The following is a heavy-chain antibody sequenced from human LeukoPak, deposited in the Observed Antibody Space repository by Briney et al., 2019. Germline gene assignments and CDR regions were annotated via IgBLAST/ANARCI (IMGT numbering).Heavy chain of an antibody. D-gene: IGHD6-6*01. CDR3: ARIASSSPRGSAFDI. Sequence: SETLSLTCTVSGGSISSSSYYWGWIRQPPGKGLEWIGSIYYSGSTYYNPSLKSRVTISVDTSKNQFSLKLSSVTAADTAVYYCARIASSSPRGSAFDIWGQGTMVTVSS. CDR1: GGSISSSSYY. J-gene: IGHJ3*02. V-gene: IGHV4-39*07. CDR2: IYYSGST.